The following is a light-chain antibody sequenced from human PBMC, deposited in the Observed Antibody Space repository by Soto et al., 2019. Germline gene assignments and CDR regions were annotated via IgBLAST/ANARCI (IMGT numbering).Light chain of an antibody. CDR1: SSNIGAGYD. CDR3: QSYVSSLSVV. Sequence: QSVLTQPPSVSGAPGQRVTISCTGSSSNIGAGYDVHWYQQLPGTAPKLLIYGNSNRPSGVPDRFSGSKSGTSASLAITGLQADHEADYYCQSYVSSLSVVFVGGTKLTVL. CDR2: GNS. J-gene: IGLJ2*01. V-gene: IGLV1-40*01.